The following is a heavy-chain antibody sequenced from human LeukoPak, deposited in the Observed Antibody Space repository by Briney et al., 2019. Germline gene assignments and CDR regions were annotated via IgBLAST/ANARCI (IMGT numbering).Heavy chain of an antibody. J-gene: IGHJ4*02. Sequence: SETLSLTCTVSGASVTTNYWSWIRQPAGKGLEWIGRIYTSGSTNYNPSLKSRVTLSLDKSKNQLSLKLKSVTAADTALYYCARDRGGNYYFDYWGRGTLVTVSS. CDR2: IYTSGST. D-gene: IGHD4-23*01. CDR3: ARDRGGNYYFDY. CDR1: GASVTTNY. V-gene: IGHV4-4*07.